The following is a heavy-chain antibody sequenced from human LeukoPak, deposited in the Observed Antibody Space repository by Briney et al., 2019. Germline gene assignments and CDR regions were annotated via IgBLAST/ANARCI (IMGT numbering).Heavy chain of an antibody. CDR1: GYTLTSYG. V-gene: IGHV1-18*01. CDR3: ARGMVTLDY. Sequence: ASVKVSCKASGYTLTSYGISWVRQAPGQGPEWMGWISAYNGNTNYAQKFQGRVTMTRDMSTSTVYMELSSLRSEDTAVYYCARGMVTLDYWGQGTLVTVSS. CDR2: ISAYNGNT. J-gene: IGHJ4*02. D-gene: IGHD5-18*01.